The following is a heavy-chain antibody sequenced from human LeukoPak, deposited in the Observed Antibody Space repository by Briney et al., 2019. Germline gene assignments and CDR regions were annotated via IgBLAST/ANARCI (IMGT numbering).Heavy chain of an antibody. CDR3: ARVQDFETRGYYLGY. CDR1: GGSFSDYY. V-gene: IGHV4-34*01. Sequence: KPSETLSLTCAVYGGSFSDYYWNWIRQPPGKGLEWIGEINHSGSTNYNPSLKSRVTMSVDTFKNQFSLTLSSVTAADTAVYYCARVQDFETRGYYLGYRGHGTLVTVSS. D-gene: IGHD3-22*01. J-gene: IGHJ4*01. CDR2: INHSGST.